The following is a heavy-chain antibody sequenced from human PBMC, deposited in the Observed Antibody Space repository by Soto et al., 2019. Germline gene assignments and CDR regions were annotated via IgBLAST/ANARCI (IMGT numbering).Heavy chain of an antibody. J-gene: IGHJ6*02. Sequence: GGSLRLSCSASGFTFGSYAMHWVRQAPGKGLEYVSAISSNGGSAYYADSVKGRFTISRDNSKNTLYLQMSSLRAEDTAVYYCVNPNGTHGRYYGMDVWGQGTTVTVSS. CDR1: GFTFGSYA. V-gene: IGHV3-64D*08. CDR2: ISSNGGSA. CDR3: VNPNGTHGRYYGMDV. D-gene: IGHD1-1*01.